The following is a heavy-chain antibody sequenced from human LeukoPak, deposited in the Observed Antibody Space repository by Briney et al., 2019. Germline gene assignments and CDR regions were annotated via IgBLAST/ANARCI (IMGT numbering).Heavy chain of an antibody. CDR3: ARALSIESSSPQGN. D-gene: IGHD2-21*01. J-gene: IGHJ4*02. CDR1: GFTFSNSN. V-gene: IGHV3-69-1*02. CDR2: ITITTYI. Sequence: GSLRLSCAASGFTFSNSNMYWVRQAPGEGLEWVSSITITTYIYYADSVKGRFTISRDNAKNSLYLQMNSLRAEDTAIYYCARALSIESSSPQGNWGQGTLVTVSS.